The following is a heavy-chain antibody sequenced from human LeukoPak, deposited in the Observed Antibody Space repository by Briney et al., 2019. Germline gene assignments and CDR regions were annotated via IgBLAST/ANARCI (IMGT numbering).Heavy chain of an antibody. CDR3: HVIRAGGYFDY. V-gene: IGHV4-4*02. J-gene: IGHJ4*02. Sequence: SETLSLTCTVSSDSIFSSNWWSWVRQPPGKGLEWIGQIFHSGSTSYSPSLKSRVTISADKTKNQVSLKLTSVTAADTAVYYCHVIRAGGYFDYWGQGTLVTVSS. D-gene: IGHD2-21*01. CDR1: SDSIFSSNW. CDR2: IFHSGST.